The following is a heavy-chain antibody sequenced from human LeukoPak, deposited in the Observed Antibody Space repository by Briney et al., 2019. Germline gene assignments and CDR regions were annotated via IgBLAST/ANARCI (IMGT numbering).Heavy chain of an antibody. Sequence: SETLSLTCTVSGASINTYYWSWIRQPPGKGLEWIGYIYYSGTTSYNPSLKTRVTISVDTSKDQISLKLTSVTAADTAVYYCARRSRGYDTYLGLWFDPWGQGTLVTVSS. V-gene: IGHV4-59*08. CDR1: GASINTYY. CDR2: IYYSGTT. D-gene: IGHD5-12*01. CDR3: ARRSRGYDTYLGLWFDP. J-gene: IGHJ5*02.